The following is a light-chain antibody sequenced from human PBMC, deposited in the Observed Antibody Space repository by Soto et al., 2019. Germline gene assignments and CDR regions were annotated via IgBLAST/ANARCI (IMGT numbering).Light chain of an antibody. CDR3: QQLDRDPPWT. V-gene: IGKV1-9*01. Sequence: IQLTPSPSSLSASIGDRVTITCRASQDINTYLAWYQQSPGRAPRRLIYLTSTLHTGVPSRFSGSGSGTEGSLTISSLQHEDFATYYCQQLDRDPPWTFGQGTRVEI. CDR2: LTS. CDR1: QDINTY. J-gene: IGKJ1*01.